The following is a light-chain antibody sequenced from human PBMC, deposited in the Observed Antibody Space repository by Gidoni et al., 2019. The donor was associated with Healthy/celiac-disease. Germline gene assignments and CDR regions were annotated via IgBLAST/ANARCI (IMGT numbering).Light chain of an antibody. CDR2: GAS. V-gene: IGKV3-20*01. CDR3: QQYGSSIT. CDR1: QSVSSSY. Sequence: EIVLTQYPGTLSLAPGDRAPLACRASQSVSSSYLAWYQQKPGQAPRLLIYGASSRATGIPDRFSGSGSGTDFTLTISRLEPEDCAVYYWQQYGSSITFGQXTRLEIK. J-gene: IGKJ5*01.